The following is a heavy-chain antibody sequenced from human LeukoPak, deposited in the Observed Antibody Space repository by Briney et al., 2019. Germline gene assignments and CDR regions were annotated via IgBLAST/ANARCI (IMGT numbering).Heavy chain of an antibody. CDR2: IKQDGSDT. J-gene: IGHJ4*02. CDR1: RFTFSNYW. Sequence: GGSLRLSCAASRFTFSNYWMSWVRQAPGKGLEWVANIKQDGSDTYYVDSVKGRFTISRDNPKNSVYLQMNSLRAEDTALYYCAKGRHSSAWDDFDYWGQGTLVTVSS. D-gene: IGHD6-19*01. CDR3: AKGRHSSAWDDFDY. V-gene: IGHV3-7*01.